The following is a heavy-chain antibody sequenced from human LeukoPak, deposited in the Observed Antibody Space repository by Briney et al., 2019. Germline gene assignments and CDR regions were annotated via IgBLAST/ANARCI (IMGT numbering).Heavy chain of an antibody. Sequence: SGGSLILSCAASGFTFSSYGMHWVRQAPGKGLEWVAVISYDGSNKYYADSVKGRFTISRDNSKNTLYLQMNSLRAEDTAVYYCVRDGSGSNFSLDYWGQGTLVTVSS. V-gene: IGHV3-30*03. CDR2: ISYDGSNK. D-gene: IGHD3-10*01. CDR1: GFTFSSYG. CDR3: VRDGSGSNFSLDY. J-gene: IGHJ4*02.